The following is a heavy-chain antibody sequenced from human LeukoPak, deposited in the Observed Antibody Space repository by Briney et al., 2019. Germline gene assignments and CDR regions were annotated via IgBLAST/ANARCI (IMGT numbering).Heavy chain of an antibody. Sequence: SGTLSLTCSVSGVSISSYYWRWVRQPPGKGLEWIGDIYSGGSTNYNPAHKSRVNMSVDKSENQLSLRLRSVTGAGTAVYYCARAHTSSWYMDFWGQGTLVTVSS. D-gene: IGHD6-13*01. CDR2: IYSGGST. CDR1: GVSISSYY. CDR3: ARAHTSSWYMDF. J-gene: IGHJ4*02. V-gene: IGHV4-59*12.